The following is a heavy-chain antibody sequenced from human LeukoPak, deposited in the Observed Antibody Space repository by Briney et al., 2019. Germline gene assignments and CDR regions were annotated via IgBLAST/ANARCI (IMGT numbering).Heavy chain of an antibody. Sequence: GGSLRLSCAASGFTFSSYSMNWVRQAPGKGLDWVSSISSSSSYIYYADSVKGRFTISRDNAKNSLYLQMNSLRAEDTAVYDCARDGGYCSSTSCYLDSYGMDVWGKGTTVTVSS. D-gene: IGHD2-2*01. CDR2: ISSSSSYI. CDR3: ARDGGYCSSTSCYLDSYGMDV. CDR1: GFTFSSYS. V-gene: IGHV3-21*01. J-gene: IGHJ6*04.